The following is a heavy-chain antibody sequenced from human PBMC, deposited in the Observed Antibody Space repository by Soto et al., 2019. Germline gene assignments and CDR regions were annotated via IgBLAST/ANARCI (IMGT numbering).Heavy chain of an antibody. CDR2: IIPIFGKA. CDR3: ARVGPDYYGSGSYYLDDY. Sequence: QVQLVQSGAEVKKPGSSVKVSCKASGGTFSSYAISWVRQAPGQGLEWMGGIIPIFGKANYAQKFQGRDTITAEEYTSTAYMELSSLRSEETAVYYCARVGPDYYGSGSYYLDDYWGQGTLVTVSS. D-gene: IGHD3-10*01. V-gene: IGHV1-69*01. J-gene: IGHJ4*02. CDR1: GGTFSSYA.